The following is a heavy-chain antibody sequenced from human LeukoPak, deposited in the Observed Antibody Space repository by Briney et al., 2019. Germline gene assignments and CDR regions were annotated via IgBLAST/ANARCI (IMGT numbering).Heavy chain of an antibody. CDR3: AKDIYYYDSSRYFQH. V-gene: IGHV3-64*01. CDR1: GFTFSSYI. CDR2: ISSNGVNT. J-gene: IGHJ1*01. D-gene: IGHD3-22*01. Sequence: GGSLRLSCAASGFTFSSYIMHWVRQAPGKGLEYFSAISSNGVNTYYANSVKGRFTISRDNSKNTLYLQMNSLRAEDTAVYYCAKDIYYYDSSRYFQHWGQGTLVTVSS.